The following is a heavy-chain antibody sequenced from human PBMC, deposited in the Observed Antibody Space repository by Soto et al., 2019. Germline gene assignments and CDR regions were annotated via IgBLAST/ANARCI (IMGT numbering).Heavy chain of an antibody. CDR3: ARVRNSGSFLYYYYGMDV. V-gene: IGHV4-34*01. D-gene: IGHD1-26*01. Sequence: SETLSLTCAVYGGSFSVYYWTWIRQPPGTGLEWIGEINHSGSTNYNPSLKSRVTISVDTSKNQFSLKLSSVTAADTAVYYCARVRNSGSFLYYYYGMDVWGQGTTVTVSS. CDR2: INHSGST. CDR1: GGSFSVYY. J-gene: IGHJ6*02.